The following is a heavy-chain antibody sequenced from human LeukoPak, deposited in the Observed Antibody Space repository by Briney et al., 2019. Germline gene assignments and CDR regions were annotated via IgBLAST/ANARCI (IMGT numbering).Heavy chain of an antibody. V-gene: IGHV3-48*01. Sequence: GGSLRLSCVGSGFTFNRHSMNWVRQAPGKGLEWISYISSSSSHIYYSDSVKGRFTISRDNAKNSVYLQMNSLRAEDTAVYYCARDSGWSNYYFDYWGQGTLVTVSS. CDR2: ISSSSSHI. CDR3: ARDSGWSNYYFDY. CDR1: GFTFNRHS. J-gene: IGHJ4*02. D-gene: IGHD2-15*01.